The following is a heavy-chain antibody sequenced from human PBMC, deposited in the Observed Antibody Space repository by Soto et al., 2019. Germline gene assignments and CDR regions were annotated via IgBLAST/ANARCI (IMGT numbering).Heavy chain of an antibody. V-gene: IGHV4-4*02. CDR1: GGSISSSNW. J-gene: IGHJ5*02. Sequence: QVQLQESGPGLVKPSGTLSLTCAVSGGSISSSNWWRWVRQPPGKVLEWSGEIYHSGSTTYNPSLKSRVTISVDKSKNQFSLTLSAVTAADTAVYYCARVWTTVTNWFDPCGKGTLVTVSS. CDR3: ARVWTTVTNWFDP. CDR2: IYHSGST. D-gene: IGHD4-17*01.